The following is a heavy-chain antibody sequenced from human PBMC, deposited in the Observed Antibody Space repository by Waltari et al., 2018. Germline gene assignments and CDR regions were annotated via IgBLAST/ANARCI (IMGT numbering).Heavy chain of an antibody. Sequence: EVRRVASGGDWVQPGGSLRLSCAGSGFSCGDHDIDWFRQAPGKGLEWLGLTRNKENSYSTVYAASVKGRFTISRDDSKNLAYLQMNSLGIDDTAIYYCVRSYTASPMDVWGQGTTVTVSS. J-gene: IGHJ6*02. D-gene: IGHD2-2*02. CDR2: TRNKENSYST. V-gene: IGHV3-72*01. CDR3: VRSYTASPMDV. CDR1: GFSCGDHD.